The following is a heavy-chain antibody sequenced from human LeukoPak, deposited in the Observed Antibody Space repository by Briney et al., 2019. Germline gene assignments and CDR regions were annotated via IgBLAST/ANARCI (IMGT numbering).Heavy chain of an antibody. J-gene: IGHJ3*01. CDR2: SYSGGNA. D-gene: IGHD1-26*01. Sequence: PSETLSLTCTVSGASTSAYYWSWIRQPPGTGLESIGYSYSGGNANYNPSLKSRVTISIDTSENQFSLRLTSVTAADTAVYFCSHSKRGGGYYINAFAVCGQGALVTISS. CDR1: GASTSAYY. CDR3: SHSKRGGGYYINAFAV. V-gene: IGHV4-59*01.